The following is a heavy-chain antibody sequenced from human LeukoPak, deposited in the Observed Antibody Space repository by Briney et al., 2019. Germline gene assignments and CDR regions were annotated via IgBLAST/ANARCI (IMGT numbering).Heavy chain of an antibody. CDR3: ARDGGYDLLSHLGY. V-gene: IGHV3-20*04. J-gene: IGHJ4*02. CDR2: INWNGGST. D-gene: IGHD5-12*01. CDR1: GFTFDDYG. Sequence: PGGSLRLSCAASGFTFDDYGMSWVRQAPGKGLEWVSGINWNGGSTGYADSVKGRFTISRDNAKNSLYLQMNSLRAEDTAVYYCARDGGYDLLSHLGYWGQGTLVTVSS.